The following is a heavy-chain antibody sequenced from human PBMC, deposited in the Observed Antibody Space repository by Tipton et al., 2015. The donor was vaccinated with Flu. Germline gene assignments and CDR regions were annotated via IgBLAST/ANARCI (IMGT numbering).Heavy chain of an antibody. CDR3: ARGQTYYDFWSGYYTYYYYYYGMDV. J-gene: IGHJ6*02. D-gene: IGHD3-3*01. CDR2: MNPNSGNT. V-gene: IGHV1-8*01. Sequence: QLVQSGAEVKKPGASVKVSCKASGYTFTSYDINWVRQATGQGLEWMGWMNPNSGNTGYAQKFQGRVTMTRNTSISTAYMELSSLRSEYTAVYYCARGQTYYDFWSGYYTYYYYYYGMDVWGQGTTVTVSS. CDR1: GYTFTSYD.